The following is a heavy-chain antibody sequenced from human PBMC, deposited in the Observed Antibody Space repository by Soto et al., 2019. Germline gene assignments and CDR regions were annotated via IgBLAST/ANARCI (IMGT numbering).Heavy chain of an antibody. CDR3: ARYAEDYYDGMDV. Sequence: SETLSLTCAVSSYSIDSGYYWGWIRQPPGKGLEWIGNIYHSGSTYYNPSLKSRVTISIDTSKNQFSLKVTSVTAADTAVYYCARYAEDYYDGMDVWGQGTTVTVSS. CDR2: IYHSGST. V-gene: IGHV4-38-2*01. J-gene: IGHJ6*01. CDR1: SYSIDSGYY.